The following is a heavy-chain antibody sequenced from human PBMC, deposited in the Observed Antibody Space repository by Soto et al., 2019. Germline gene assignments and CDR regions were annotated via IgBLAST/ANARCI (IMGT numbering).Heavy chain of an antibody. CDR2: IYYSGST. V-gene: IGHV4-39*01. CDR1: GGSISSSSYY. J-gene: IGHJ3*02. Sequence: PSETLSLTYTVSGGSISSSSYYWGWIRQPPGKGLEWIGSIYYSGSTYYNPSLKSRVTISVDTSKNQFSLKLSSVTAADTAVYYCARFELRYFDWLLPDAFDIWGQGTMVTVSS. D-gene: IGHD3-9*01. CDR3: ARFELRYFDWLLPDAFDI.